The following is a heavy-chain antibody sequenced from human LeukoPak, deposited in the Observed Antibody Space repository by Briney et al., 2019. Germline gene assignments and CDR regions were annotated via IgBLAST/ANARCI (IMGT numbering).Heavy chain of an antibody. D-gene: IGHD2-21*01. CDR3: ATTRIPSFYYYGMDV. CDR2: ISSSSSYI. CDR1: GFTFSSYS. J-gene: IGHJ6*02. Sequence: GGSLRLSCAASGFTFSSYSMNWVRQAPGKGLEWVSSISSSSSYIYYADSVKGRFTISRDSAKNSLYLQMNSLRAEDTAVYYCATTRIPSFYYYGMDVWGQGTTVTVSS. V-gene: IGHV3-21*01.